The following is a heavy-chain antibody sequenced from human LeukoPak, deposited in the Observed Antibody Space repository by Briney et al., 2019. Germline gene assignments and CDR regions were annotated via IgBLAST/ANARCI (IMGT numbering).Heavy chain of an antibody. D-gene: IGHD1-1*01. J-gene: IGHJ5*02. Sequence: PSETLSLTCTVSGGSISSYYWSWIRQPPGKGLEWIGYIYYSGSTNYNPSLKSRVTISVDTSKNQFSLKLSSVTAADTAVYYCARVGPEVHPPVGWFDPWGQGTLVTVSS. CDR2: IYYSGST. CDR3: ARVGPEVHPPVGWFDP. CDR1: GGSISSYY. V-gene: IGHV4-59*01.